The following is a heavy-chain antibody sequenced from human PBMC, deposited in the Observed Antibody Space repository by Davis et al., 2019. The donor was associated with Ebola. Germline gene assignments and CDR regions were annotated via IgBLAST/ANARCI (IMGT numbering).Heavy chain of an antibody. Sequence: MPSETLSLTCTVSGGSISSYYWSWIRQPPGKGLEWIGYIHYSGSTNYSPSLKSRVTISVDTSKNQFSLKLRSVTAADTAVYYCARRDGYSLSLGYWGQGTLVTVSS. CDR2: IHYSGST. J-gene: IGHJ4*02. CDR1: GGSISSYY. V-gene: IGHV4-59*08. CDR3: ARRDGYSLSLGY. D-gene: IGHD5-24*01.